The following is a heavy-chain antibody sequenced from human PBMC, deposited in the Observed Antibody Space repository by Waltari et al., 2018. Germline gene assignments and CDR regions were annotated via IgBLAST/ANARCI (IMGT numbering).Heavy chain of an antibody. Sequence: QLQLQESGPRLVRPSETLSLIFRVSGVSITSNRHYWAWIRQSPGQGLEWIGTVSYSGTTYISPAIKSRVSVSRDTSKNQVSLILGSVTAADMAVYYCVTYIGASVGTAAFDVWGQGTMVTVSS. D-gene: IGHD5-12*01. CDR2: VSYSGTT. CDR3: VTYIGASVGTAAFDV. CDR1: GVSITSNRHY. V-gene: IGHV4-39*01. J-gene: IGHJ3*01.